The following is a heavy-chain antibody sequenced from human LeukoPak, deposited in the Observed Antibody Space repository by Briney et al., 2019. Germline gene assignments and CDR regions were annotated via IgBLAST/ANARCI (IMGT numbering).Heavy chain of an antibody. D-gene: IGHD4-11*01. CDR1: GYSISNGYN. V-gene: IGHV4-38-2*02. Sequence: SETLSLTCTVSGYSISNGYNWGCARQPPGKGLECIGSISHTGSTYYNPSLESRVTTSLDTSNNQFSLELSSVTAADTAVYYCARTYINFSNYFDPWGQGSLVTVSS. CDR2: ISHTGST. J-gene: IGHJ5*02. CDR3: ARTYINFSNYFDP.